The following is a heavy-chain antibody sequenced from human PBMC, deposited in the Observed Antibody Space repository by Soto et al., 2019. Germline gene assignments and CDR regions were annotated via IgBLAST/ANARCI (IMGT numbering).Heavy chain of an antibody. J-gene: IGHJ5*02. D-gene: IGHD3-3*01. Sequence: QVQMVQSGAEVKKPGSSARVSCKVSGGTFSRHSISWVRQAPGQGLEWMGGIIPIFDATQYAQKFQGRLTITADDSTTMYNMDLSGLSPETTVIYYGTRDLTSGRGSWGQGTLVTVSS. V-gene: IGHV1-69*01. CDR1: GGTFSRHS. CDR2: IIPIFDAT. CDR3: TRDLTSGRGS.